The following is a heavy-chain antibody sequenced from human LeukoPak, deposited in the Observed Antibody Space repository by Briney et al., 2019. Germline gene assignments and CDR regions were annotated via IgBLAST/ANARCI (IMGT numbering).Heavy chain of an antibody. CDR1: GFTVSSNY. CDR3: TTWTGGVVVTN. V-gene: IGHV3-15*01. D-gene: IGHD2-2*01. J-gene: IGHJ4*02. Sequence: PGGSLRLSCAASGFTVSSNYMSWVRQAPGKGLEWVGRIRSQSNGGTTDYAAPVKGRFTISRDDSKNTLYLQMNSLKTEDTAVYYCTTWTGGVVVTNWGQGTLVTVSS. CDR2: IRSQSNGGTT.